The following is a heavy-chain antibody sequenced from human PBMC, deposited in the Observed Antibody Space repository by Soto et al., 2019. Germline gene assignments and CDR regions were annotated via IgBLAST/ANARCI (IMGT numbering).Heavy chain of an antibody. J-gene: IGHJ4*02. D-gene: IGHD3-9*01. Sequence: EVQLVESGGGLVQPGGSLKLSCAASGFTFSGSSVHWVRQASGKGLEWVGRIRNKANSYATAYAASVRGRFTISRDDSKNTAFLQMNSLNTEDTAVYYCISHSPEDTIRTWGQGTLVTVSS. V-gene: IGHV3-73*02. CDR2: IRNKANSYAT. CDR1: GFTFSGSS. CDR3: ISHSPEDTIRT.